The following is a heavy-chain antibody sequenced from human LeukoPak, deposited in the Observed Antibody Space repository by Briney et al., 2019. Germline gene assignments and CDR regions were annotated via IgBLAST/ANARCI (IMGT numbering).Heavy chain of an antibody. Sequence: GGSLRLSCAASGFSFSTYYVNWVRQAPGKGLEWVSCISSSSTYIFYADSVRGRFAISRDNAKNSLYLQMNSLRADDTAVYYCVRENHGSFDYWGQGTLVTVSS. CDR3: VRENHGSFDY. CDR2: ISSSSTYI. V-gene: IGHV3-21*01. J-gene: IGHJ4*02. D-gene: IGHD1-14*01. CDR1: GFSFSTYY.